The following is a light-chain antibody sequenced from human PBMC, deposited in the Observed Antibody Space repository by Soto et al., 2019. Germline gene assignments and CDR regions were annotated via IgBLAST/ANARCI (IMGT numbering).Light chain of an antibody. Sequence: EIVMTQSPATLSVSPGERATLSCRASQSVSSNLAWYQQKPGQAPSLLIYGASTRATGVPDGFSGTGSGTEFTLTISSLKSEDYAVYYCQQYKSWPPITFGQGTRLEI. CDR3: QQYKSWPPIT. J-gene: IGKJ5*01. CDR1: QSVSSN. V-gene: IGKV3-15*01. CDR2: GAS.